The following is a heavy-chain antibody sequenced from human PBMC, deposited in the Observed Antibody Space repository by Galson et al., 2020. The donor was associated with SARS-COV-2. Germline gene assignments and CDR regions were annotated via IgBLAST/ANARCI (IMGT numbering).Heavy chain of an antibody. CDR2: IYYSGST. D-gene: IGHD3-3*01. J-gene: IGHJ6*03. CDR1: GGSISSGGYY. CDR3: ARVCGPRITIFGVVDYYCYMDV. V-gene: IGHV4-31*03. Sequence: SETLSLTCTVSGGSISSGGYYWSWIRQHPGKGLEWIGYIYYSGSTYYNPSLKSRVTISVDTSKNQFSLKLSSVTAADTAVYYCARVCGPRITIFGVVDYYCYMDVWGKGTTVTVSS.